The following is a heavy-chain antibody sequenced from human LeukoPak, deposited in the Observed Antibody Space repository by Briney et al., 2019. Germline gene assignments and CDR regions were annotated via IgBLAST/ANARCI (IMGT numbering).Heavy chain of an antibody. V-gene: IGHV4-39*07. J-gene: IGHJ4*02. Sequence: SETLSLTCTVSGGSISSSSYYWGWIRQPPGKGLEWIGSIYYSGSTYYNPSLKSRVTISVDTSKNQFSLKLSSVTAADTAVYYCARLRIAVAKYYFDYWGQGTLVTVSS. CDR2: IYYSGST. D-gene: IGHD6-19*01. CDR3: ARLRIAVAKYYFDY. CDR1: GGSISSSSYY.